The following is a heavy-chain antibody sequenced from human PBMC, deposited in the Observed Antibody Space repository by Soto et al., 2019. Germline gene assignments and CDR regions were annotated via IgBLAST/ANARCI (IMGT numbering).Heavy chain of an antibody. CDR2: ISSSSSYI. CDR3: ARVGMRWQPNAHYYYYGMDV. D-gene: IGHD2-15*01. Sequence: GGSLRLSCAASGFTFSSYSMNWVRQAPGKGLEWVSSISSSSSYIYYADSVKGRFTISRDNAKNSLYLQMNSLRAEDTAVYYCARVGMRWQPNAHYYYYGMDVWGQGTTVTVSS. J-gene: IGHJ6*02. CDR1: GFTFSSYS. V-gene: IGHV3-21*01.